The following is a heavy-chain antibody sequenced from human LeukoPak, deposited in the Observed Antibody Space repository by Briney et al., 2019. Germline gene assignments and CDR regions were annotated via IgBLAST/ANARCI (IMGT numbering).Heavy chain of an antibody. Sequence: SVKVSCKASGGVFTTYAVSWVRQAPGQGLEWMGSIIPFLGTTNYAQKFQGRVTMTADEPTRTAYMELTYVRSDDTAVYYCTIIPNVILFTHYFEYWGQGTLVTVSS. CDR1: GGVFTTYA. J-gene: IGHJ4*02. CDR2: IIPFLGTT. D-gene: IGHD2-21*01. V-gene: IGHV1-69*11. CDR3: TIIPNVILFTHYFEY.